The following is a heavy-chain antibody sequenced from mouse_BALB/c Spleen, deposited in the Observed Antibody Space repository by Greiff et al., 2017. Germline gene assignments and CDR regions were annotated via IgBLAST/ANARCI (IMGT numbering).Heavy chain of an antibody. CDR1: GFTFRNYW. D-gene: IGHD4-1*02. J-gene: IGHJ4*01. V-gene: IGHV6-6*02. CDR3: TPNWVYAIDY. Sequence: EVKVEASGGGLVQPGGSMKLSCVASGFTFRNYWLNWVRQSPEKGLEWVAEIRLKSNTYATHYAESVKGRFTISRDDSKSSVYLQMNNLRAEDTGIYYCTPNWVYAIDYWGQGTSVNVSS. CDR2: IRLKSNTYAT.